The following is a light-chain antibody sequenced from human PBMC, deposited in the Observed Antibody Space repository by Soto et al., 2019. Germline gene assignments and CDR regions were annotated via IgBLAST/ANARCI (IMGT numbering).Light chain of an antibody. Sequence: QSLLTEPAYVSGSPGQLITISCTGTSSDVGGYNYVSWYQQHPGKAPKLMIYDVSNRPSGVSNRFSGSKSGNTASLTISGLQAEDEADYYCSSYTSSSTYVFGTGTKVTVL. CDR1: SSDVGGYNY. V-gene: IGLV2-14*01. CDR2: DVS. J-gene: IGLJ1*01. CDR3: SSYTSSSTYV.